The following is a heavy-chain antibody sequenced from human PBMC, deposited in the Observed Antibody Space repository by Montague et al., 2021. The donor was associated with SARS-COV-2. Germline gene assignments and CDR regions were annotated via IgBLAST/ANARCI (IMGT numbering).Heavy chain of an antibody. CDR2: IYYSGST. D-gene: IGHD2-8*01. CDR1: GGSISSSSYY. V-gene: IGHV4-39*01. CDR3: AGLWGSDIVLMVYAIKGWFDH. J-gene: IGHJ5*02. Sequence: SETLSLTCTVSGGSISSSSYYWVWIRQPPGKGLDRIVSIYYSGSTYYNPSLKIRVTISVYTSKNQFSLKLISVTAADTSVYYCAGLWGSDIVLMVYAIKGWFDHWGQGTLVTVSS.